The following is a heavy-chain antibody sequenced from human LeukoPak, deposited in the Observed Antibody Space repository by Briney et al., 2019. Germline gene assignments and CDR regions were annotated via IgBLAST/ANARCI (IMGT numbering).Heavy chain of an antibody. CDR3: AKRNTMVRGGPCFDY. CDR2: IFGNGDTT. Sequence: GGSLRLSCAASGYSFSSYAMNWVRQAPGKGLEWVSIIFGNGDTTYYADSVKGRFTVSRDNSKDTLYLQMNDLRPDDTAIYYCAKRNTMVRGGPCFDYWGQGLLVTVSS. D-gene: IGHD3-10*01. CDR1: GYSFSSYA. V-gene: IGHV3-23*01. J-gene: IGHJ4*02.